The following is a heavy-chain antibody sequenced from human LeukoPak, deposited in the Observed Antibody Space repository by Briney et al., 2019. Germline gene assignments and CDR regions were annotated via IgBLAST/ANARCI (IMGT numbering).Heavy chain of an antibody. D-gene: IGHD3-9*01. J-gene: IGHJ6*02. CDR3: ARDTDYDILTASIPYYGMDV. V-gene: IGHV4-59*01. CDR2: IYYSGST. Sequence: SETLSLTCTVSGGSISNYYWSWIRQPPGKGLEWIGYIYYSGSTNYNPSLKSRVTISVDTSKNQFSLRLRSVTAADTAVYYCARDTDYDILTASIPYYGMDVWGQGTTVTVSS. CDR1: GGSISNYY.